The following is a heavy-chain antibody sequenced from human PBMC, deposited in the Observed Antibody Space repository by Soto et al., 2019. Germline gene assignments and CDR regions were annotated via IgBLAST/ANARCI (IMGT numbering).Heavy chain of an antibody. CDR3: ARGLRGAYSFTNGDCYDY. J-gene: IGHJ4*02. CDR1: GGSISSGGYY. CDR2: IYYSGST. D-gene: IGHD5-12*01. V-gene: IGHV4-31*03. Sequence: PSETLSLTCTVSGGSISSGGYYWSWIRQHPGKGLEWIGYIYYSGSTYYNPSLKSRVTISVDTSKNQFSLKLSSVTAADTAVYYCARGLRGAYSFTNGDCYDYWGQGTLVTVSS.